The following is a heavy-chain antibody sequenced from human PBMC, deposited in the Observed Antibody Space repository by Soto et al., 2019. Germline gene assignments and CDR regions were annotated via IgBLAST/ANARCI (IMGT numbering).Heavy chain of an antibody. CDR3: VRARQNLVVNEYFQY. V-gene: IGHV3-30*04. CDR1: GFTFSYYP. D-gene: IGHD2-8*02. J-gene: IGHJ1*01. CDR2: IWNDGSNE. Sequence: PGGSLRLSCAASGFTFSYYPLHWVRQAPGKGLEWVAIIWNDGSNEYYADSVKGRFTISRDNSKNTLYLQMNSLRSEDTAVYYCVRARQNLVVNEYFQYWGQGTLVTVSS.